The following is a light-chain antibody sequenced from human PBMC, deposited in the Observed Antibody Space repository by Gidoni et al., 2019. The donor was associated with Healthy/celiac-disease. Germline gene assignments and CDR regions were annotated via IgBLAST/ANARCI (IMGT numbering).Light chain of an antibody. V-gene: IGLV2-23*03. CDR1: SSDVGSYNL. Sequence: QSALTQPPSVSGSPGQSFTISCTGTSSDVGSYNLVSWYQQHPGKAPKLMIYEGSKRPSGVSNRFSGSKSGNTASLTISGLQAEDEADYYCCSYAGSSTFVVFGGGTKLTVL. CDR3: CSYAGSSTFVV. J-gene: IGLJ2*01. CDR2: EGS.